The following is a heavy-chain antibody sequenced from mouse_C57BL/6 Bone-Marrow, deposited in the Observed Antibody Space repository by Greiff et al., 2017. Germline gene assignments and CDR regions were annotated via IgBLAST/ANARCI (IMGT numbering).Heavy chain of an antibody. V-gene: IGHV1-81*01. CDR2: IYPRSGNT. D-gene: IGHD1-1*01. J-gene: IGHJ3*01. CDR1: GYTFTSYG. Sequence: QVQLQQSGAELARPGASVKLSCKASGYTFTSYGISWVKQRTGQGLEWIGEIYPRSGNTYYNEKFKGKATLTADKSSSTAYMELRSLTSEDSAVYFCARTPHYYGSSLAWFAYWGQGTLVTVSA. CDR3: ARTPHYYGSSLAWFAY.